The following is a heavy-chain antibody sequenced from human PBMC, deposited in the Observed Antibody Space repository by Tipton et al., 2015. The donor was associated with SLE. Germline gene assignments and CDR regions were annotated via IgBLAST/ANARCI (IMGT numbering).Heavy chain of an antibody. CDR2: IYHSGST. Sequence: TLSLTCTVSGGSISSGSYYWSWIRQPPGKGLEWIGTIYHSGSTYYNPSLKSRVTISVDTSKNQFSLNLNSVTAADTAVYYCARVVIPAAPSHYYYGMDVWGQGTTATVSS. CDR1: GGSISSGSYY. J-gene: IGHJ6*02. CDR3: ARVVIPAAPSHYYYGMDV. V-gene: IGHV4-39*07. D-gene: IGHD2-2*01.